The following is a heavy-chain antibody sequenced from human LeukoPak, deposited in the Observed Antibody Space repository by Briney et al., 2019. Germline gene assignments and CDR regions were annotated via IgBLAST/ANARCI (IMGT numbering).Heavy chain of an antibody. CDR1: GGSFSGYY. CDR3: AGVPAASSGPINWFDP. V-gene: IGHV4-34*01. D-gene: IGHD2-2*01. CDR2: INHSGST. Sequence: SETLSLTCAVYGGSFSGYYWSWIRQPPGKGLEWIGEINHSGSTNYNPSLKSRVTISVDTSKNQFSLKLSSVTAADTAVYYCAGVPAASSGPINWFDPWGQGTLVTVSS. J-gene: IGHJ5*02.